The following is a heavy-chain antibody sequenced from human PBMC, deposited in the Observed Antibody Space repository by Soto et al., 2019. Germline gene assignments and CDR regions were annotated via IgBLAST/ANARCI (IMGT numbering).Heavy chain of an antibody. Sequence: SETLSLTCTVSGGSISSGGYYWSWIRQHPGKGLEWIGYIYYSGSTYYNPSLKSRVTISVDTSKNQFSLKLSSVTAADTAVYYCAREIKERGIAAAGNYYGMDVWGQGTTVTVSS. CDR1: GGSISSGGYY. V-gene: IGHV4-31*03. D-gene: IGHD6-13*01. CDR3: AREIKERGIAAAGNYYGMDV. J-gene: IGHJ6*02. CDR2: IYYSGST.